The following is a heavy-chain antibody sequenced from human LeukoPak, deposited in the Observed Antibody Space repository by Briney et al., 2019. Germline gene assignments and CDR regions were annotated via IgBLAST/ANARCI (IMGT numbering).Heavy chain of an antibody. CDR3: ARIGTTTRGPAGLDV. Sequence: SGGSLRLSCAASGFTISSYEMNWVRQAPGKGLEWVSYIASGGGANRFYSESVKGRFTISRDNAKNSLYLHMNSLRAEDTGVYYCARIGTTTRGPAGLDVWGQGTTVTVSS. V-gene: IGHV3-48*03. D-gene: IGHD2/OR15-2a*01. CDR1: GFTISSYE. J-gene: IGHJ6*02. CDR2: IASGGGANR.